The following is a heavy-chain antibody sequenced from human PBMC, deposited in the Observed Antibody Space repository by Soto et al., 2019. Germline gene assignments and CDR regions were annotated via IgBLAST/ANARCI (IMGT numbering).Heavy chain of an antibody. CDR1: GFTFSSYA. Sequence: GGSLRLSCAASGFTFSSYAMSWVRQAPGKGLEWVSGISGRGGSTYYADSVQGRFTISRDNSKNTLYLQMNSLRAEDTAVYYCAKVHIAVAAYFDYWGQGTLVTVLL. CDR2: ISGRGGST. J-gene: IGHJ4*02. D-gene: IGHD6-19*01. CDR3: AKVHIAVAAYFDY. V-gene: IGHV3-23*01.